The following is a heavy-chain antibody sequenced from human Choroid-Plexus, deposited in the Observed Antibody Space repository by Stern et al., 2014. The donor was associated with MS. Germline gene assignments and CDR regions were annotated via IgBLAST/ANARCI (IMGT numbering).Heavy chain of an antibody. V-gene: IGHV3-30*18. CDR2: ISYDGSK. CDR1: GFSFSSFG. J-gene: IGHJ4*02. D-gene: IGHD2/OR15-2a*01. Sequence: VQLVESGGGVVQPRRPLRLSCAASGFSFSSFGMHWVRQAPGKGLEGVALISYDGSKDYADSVKGRFAISRDNSKNTLYLQMNSLRAEDTAVYYCAKDRQYLTFFFDFWGQGSLVTVSS. CDR3: AKDRQYLTFFFDF.